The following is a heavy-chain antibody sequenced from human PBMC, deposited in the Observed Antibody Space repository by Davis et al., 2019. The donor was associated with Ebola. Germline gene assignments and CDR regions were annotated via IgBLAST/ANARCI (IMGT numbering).Heavy chain of an antibody. CDR1: GFTFSSYW. Sequence: GESLKISCAASGFTFSSYWMSWVRQAPGKGLEWVANIKQDGSEKYYVDSVKGRFTISRDNAKNSLYLQMNSLRAEDTAVYYCASLPAAAGTRYYYGMDVWGQGTTVTVSS. CDR3: ASLPAAAGTRYYYGMDV. CDR2: IKQDGSEK. D-gene: IGHD6-13*01. V-gene: IGHV3-7*01. J-gene: IGHJ6*02.